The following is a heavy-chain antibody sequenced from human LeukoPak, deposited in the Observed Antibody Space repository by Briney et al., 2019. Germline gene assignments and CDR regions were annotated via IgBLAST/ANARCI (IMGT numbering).Heavy chain of an antibody. CDR3: ATDCTNGVCHRFDY. J-gene: IGHJ4*02. Sequence: SETLSLTCAVYGGSFSSYYWSWIRQPPGKGLQWIGEINHSGSTNYDPSLKSRVTISVDTSKNQFSLKLSSVTAADTAVYYCATDCTNGVCHRFDYWGQGTLVTVSS. D-gene: IGHD2-8*01. CDR1: GGSFSSYY. V-gene: IGHV4-34*01. CDR2: INHSGST.